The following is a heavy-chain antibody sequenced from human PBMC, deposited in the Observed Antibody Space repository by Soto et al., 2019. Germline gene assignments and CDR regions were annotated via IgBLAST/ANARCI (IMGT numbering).Heavy chain of an antibody. CDR3: ATKTREGYYFDY. Sequence: QLQLQESGPGLVKPSETLSLTCTVSGGSISSSSYYWGWIRQPPGKGLEWIGSIYYSGSTYYNPSLKSRVTISVDTSKNQFSLKLSSVTAADTAVYYCATKTREGYYFDYWGQGTLVTVSS. CDR1: GGSISSSSYY. V-gene: IGHV4-39*01. CDR2: IYYSGST. J-gene: IGHJ4*02.